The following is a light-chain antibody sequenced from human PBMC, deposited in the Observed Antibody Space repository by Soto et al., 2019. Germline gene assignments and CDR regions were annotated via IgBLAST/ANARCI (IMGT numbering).Light chain of an antibody. V-gene: IGKV1-8*01. CDR2: TAS. CDR1: QGISSY. Sequence: AIRMTQSPSSFSASTGDRVTITCRASQGISSYLAWYQQKPGKAPKLLIYTASSLESGVPSRFSGSGSGTEFTLTISSLQPDDFATYSCQQYNSYSTWTFGQGTKV. CDR3: QQYNSYSTWT. J-gene: IGKJ1*01.